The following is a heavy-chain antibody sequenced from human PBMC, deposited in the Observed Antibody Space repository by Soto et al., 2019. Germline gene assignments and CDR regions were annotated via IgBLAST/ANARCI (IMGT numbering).Heavy chain of an antibody. D-gene: IGHD3-3*02. CDR1: GGSIGGLD. Sequence: TLCLPWIVAGGSIGGLDCGWIRQPPEKGLEWVGYIYYGGTTSYNPSLDSRVTISLETSKSQISLRLSSVTAADTAVYYWARLGAFYQSLDPWGTGTLVTVSS. CDR2: IYYGGTT. J-gene: IGHJ5*02. CDR3: ARLGAFYQSLDP. V-gene: IGHV4-59*08.